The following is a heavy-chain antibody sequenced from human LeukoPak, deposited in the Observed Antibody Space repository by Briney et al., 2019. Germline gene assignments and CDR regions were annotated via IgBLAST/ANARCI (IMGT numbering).Heavy chain of an antibody. D-gene: IGHD2-2*01. V-gene: IGHV1-69*05. Sequence: ASVKVSCKASGGTFSSYAISWVRQAPGQGLEWTGGIIPIFGTANYAQKFQGRVTITTDESTSTAYMELSSLRSEDTAVYYCARDGRWAVVVPAAIVHAVGDAFDIWGQGTMVTVSS. CDR2: IIPIFGTA. CDR3: ARDGRWAVVVPAAIVHAVGDAFDI. J-gene: IGHJ3*02. CDR1: GGTFSSYA.